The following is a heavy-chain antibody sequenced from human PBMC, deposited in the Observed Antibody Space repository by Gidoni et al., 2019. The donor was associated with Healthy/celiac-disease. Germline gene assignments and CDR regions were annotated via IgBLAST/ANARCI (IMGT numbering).Heavy chain of an antibody. Sequence: QVQLVESGGGVVQPGRSLRLSCAASGFTFSSYGMHWVRQAPGKGLEWVAVIWYDGSNKYYADSVKGRFTISRDNSKNTLYLQMNSLRAEDTAVYYCARDGPNFAGAGQNFDYWGQGTLVTVSS. CDR1: GFTFSSYG. J-gene: IGHJ4*02. CDR3: ARDGPNFAGAGQNFDY. D-gene: IGHD4-17*01. V-gene: IGHV3-33*01. CDR2: IWYDGSNK.